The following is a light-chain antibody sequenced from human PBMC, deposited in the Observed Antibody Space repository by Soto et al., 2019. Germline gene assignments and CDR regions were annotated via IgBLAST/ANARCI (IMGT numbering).Light chain of an antibody. CDR3: HQYGGSPRT. J-gene: IGKJ1*01. Sequence: EIVLTQSPGTLSLSPGVRATLSCRASQSVSSSYLAWYQQKPGQAPRLLIYGASSRATGIPDRFSGSGSGTDFTLTISRLEPEDFAVYYCHQYGGSPRTLGQGTKVEIK. V-gene: IGKV3-20*01. CDR2: GAS. CDR1: QSVSSSY.